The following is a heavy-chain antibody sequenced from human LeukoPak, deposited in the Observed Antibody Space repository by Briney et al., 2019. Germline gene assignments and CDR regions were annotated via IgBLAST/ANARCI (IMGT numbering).Heavy chain of an antibody. V-gene: IGHV7-4-1*02. D-gene: IGHD6-13*01. CDR2: INTNTGNP. J-gene: IGHJ4*02. CDR3: AREGQPVSWRSSQYYFDY. CDR1: GYTFTNYA. Sequence: ASVKVSCKASGYTFTNYAMSWVRLAPGQGLEWMGWINTNTGNPTYAQGFTGRFVFSFDTSVSTAYLQISSLKAEDTAVYYCAREGQPVSWRSSQYYFDYWGQGTLVTVSS.